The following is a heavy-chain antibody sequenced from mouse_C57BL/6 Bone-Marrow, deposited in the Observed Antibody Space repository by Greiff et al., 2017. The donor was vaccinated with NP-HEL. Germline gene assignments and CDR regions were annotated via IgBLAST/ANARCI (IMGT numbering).Heavy chain of an antibody. Sequence: VQGVESGAELARPGASVKLSCKASGYTFTSYGISWVKQRTGQGLEWIGEIYPRSGNTYYNEKFKGKATLTADKSSSTAYMELRSLTSEDSAVYFCARHGYYVDYWGQGTTLTVSS. CDR1: GYTFTSYG. J-gene: IGHJ2*01. V-gene: IGHV1-81*01. CDR3: ARHGYYVDY. D-gene: IGHD2-2*01. CDR2: IYPRSGNT.